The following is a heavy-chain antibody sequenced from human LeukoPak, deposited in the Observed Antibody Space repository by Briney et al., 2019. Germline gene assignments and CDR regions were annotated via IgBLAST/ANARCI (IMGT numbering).Heavy chain of an antibody. D-gene: IGHD3-22*01. CDR3: ARDFYYDSSGYKDY. J-gene: IGHJ4*02. CDR2: ISAYNGNT. Sequence: ASVKVSFKASGYTFTSYGISWVRQAPGQGLEWMGWISAYNGNTNYAQKLQGRVTMTTDTSTSTAYMELRSLRSDDTAVYYCARDFYYDSSGYKDYWGQGTLVTVSS. V-gene: IGHV1-18*01. CDR1: GYTFTSYG.